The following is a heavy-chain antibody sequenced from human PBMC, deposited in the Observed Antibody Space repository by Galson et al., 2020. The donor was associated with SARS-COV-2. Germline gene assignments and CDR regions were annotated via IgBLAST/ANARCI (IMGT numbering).Heavy chain of an antibody. D-gene: IGHD6-19*01. CDR2: ISYDGSNK. CDR1: GFTFSSYG. J-gene: IGHJ3*02. Sequence: GGSLRLSCVASGFTFSSYGMHWVRQAPGKGLEWVADISYDGSNKYYADSVKGRFTISRDNAKNTLYLQMNSLRAEDTAVYYCAKDTLGGIAVAGPGAFDIWGQGTMVTVSS. V-gene: IGHV3-30*18. CDR3: AKDTLGGIAVAGPGAFDI.